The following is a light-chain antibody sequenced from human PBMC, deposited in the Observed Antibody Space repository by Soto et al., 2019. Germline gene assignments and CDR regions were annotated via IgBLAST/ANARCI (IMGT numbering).Light chain of an antibody. CDR2: GAS. Sequence: DIVMTQSPDSLAVSLGERATINCKSSQSVLYNSNNKNYLAWYQQKQGQPPKLLIYGASTRESGVPDRFSGSGSGTDFTLTISSLQAEDVAVYYCQQYYSTPLTFGGGTKVDIK. J-gene: IGKJ4*01. V-gene: IGKV4-1*01. CDR3: QQYYSTPLT. CDR1: QSVLYNSNNKNY.